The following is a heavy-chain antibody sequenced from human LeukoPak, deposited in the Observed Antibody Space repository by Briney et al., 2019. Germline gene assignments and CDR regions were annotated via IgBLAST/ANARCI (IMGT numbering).Heavy chain of an antibody. J-gene: IGHJ3*02. CDR3: ATTVARIAVTGEWALDI. CDR2: IYYSGST. Sequence: SETLSLTCTVSGGSISSSSYYWGWIRQPPGKGLEWIGYIYYSGSTYYNPSLKSRVTISVDTSKNQFSLKLSSVTAADTAVYYCATTVARIAVTGEWALDIWGQGTMVTVSS. V-gene: IGHV4-30-4*08. D-gene: IGHD6-19*01. CDR1: GGSISSSSYY.